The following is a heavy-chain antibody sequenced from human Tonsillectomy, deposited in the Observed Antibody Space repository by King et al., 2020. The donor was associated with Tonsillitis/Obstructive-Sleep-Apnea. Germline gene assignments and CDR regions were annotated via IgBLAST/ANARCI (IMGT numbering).Heavy chain of an antibody. Sequence: VQLQESGPGLVKPSETLSLTCTVSGGSISSYYWSWIRQPPGKGLEWIGEINHSGSTNYNPSLKSRVTISVDTSKNQFSLKLSSVTAADTAVYYCAREMVSGWYFGWGQGTLVTVSS. V-gene: IGHV4-59*12. CDR1: GGSISSYY. D-gene: IGHD6-19*01. CDR3: AREMVSGWYFG. J-gene: IGHJ4*02. CDR2: INHSGST.